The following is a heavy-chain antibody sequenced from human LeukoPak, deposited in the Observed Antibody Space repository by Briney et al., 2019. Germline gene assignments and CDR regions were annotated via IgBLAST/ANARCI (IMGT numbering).Heavy chain of an antibody. CDR1: VGSFSDHF. V-gene: IGHV4-34*01. Sequence: PSETLSLTCAVYVGSFSDHFWTWVRQPPGKGLEWIGDINHSGSTNYNPSLKSRVTISVDTSKNLFSLNLRSVIAADRAVYYCARRPHSSSSGYYYSMDVWGEGTTVTVSS. D-gene: IGHD6-6*01. CDR2: INHSGST. J-gene: IGHJ6*03. CDR3: ARRPHSSSSGYYYSMDV.